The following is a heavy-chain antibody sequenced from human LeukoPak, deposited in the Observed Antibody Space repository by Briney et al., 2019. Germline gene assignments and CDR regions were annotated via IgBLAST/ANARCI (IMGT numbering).Heavy chain of an antibody. V-gene: IGHV1-8*01. CDR3: ARGRWTKRQRGVYYFDY. J-gene: IGHJ4*02. CDR1: GYTFTSYD. D-gene: IGHD3/OR15-3a*01. Sequence: ASVKVSCKASGYTFTSYDINLVRQATGQGLEWMGWMNPNSGNTGYAQKFQGRVTMTRNTSISTAYMELSSLRSEDTAVYYCARGRWTKRQRGVYYFDYWGQGTMVTVSS. CDR2: MNPNSGNT.